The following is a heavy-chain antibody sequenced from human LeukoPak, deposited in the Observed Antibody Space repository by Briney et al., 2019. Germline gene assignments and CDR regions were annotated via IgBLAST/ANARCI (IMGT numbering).Heavy chain of an antibody. D-gene: IGHD1-14*01. Sequence: ASVKVSCKASGYTFTGYYIHWVRQAPGQGLEWMGWINPNSGGTNYAQRFRGRVTMTRDTSITTAYMELSRLRSDDTAVYYCARDRAPFQETSFDYWGQGTLVTVSS. CDR2: INPNSGGT. CDR3: ARDRAPFQETSFDY. V-gene: IGHV1-2*02. J-gene: IGHJ4*02. CDR1: GYTFTGYY.